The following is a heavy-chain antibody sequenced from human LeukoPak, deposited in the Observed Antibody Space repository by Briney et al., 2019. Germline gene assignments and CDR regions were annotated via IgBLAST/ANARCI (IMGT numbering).Heavy chain of an antibody. Sequence: GGSLRLSCIASGFAFRDYKMNWVRQAPGKGLEWVSYIDKSGSFTNHADSVKGRFSISRDNAKKSLYLQMDSLRAEDTAVYYCAALWFGQSIGTVWGQGTPVTVSS. CDR1: GFAFRDYK. J-gene: IGHJ4*02. V-gene: IGHV3-48*03. CDR2: IDKSGSFT. CDR3: AALWFGQSIGTV. D-gene: IGHD3-10*01.